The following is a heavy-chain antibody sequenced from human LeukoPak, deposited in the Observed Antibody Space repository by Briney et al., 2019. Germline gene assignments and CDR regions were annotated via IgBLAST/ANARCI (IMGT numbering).Heavy chain of an antibody. J-gene: IGHJ4*02. CDR2: ISGSGGST. V-gene: IGHV3-23*01. D-gene: IGHD4-23*01. CDR3: AKATLRTTVIKGVLDY. CDR1: GFTFSSYN. Sequence: GGSLRLSCAASGFTFSSYNMNWVRQAPGKGLEWVSGISGSGGSTYYADSVKGRFTIARDNSKNTLYLQMNSLRAEDTAVYYCAKATLRTTVIKGVLDYWGQGTLVTVSS.